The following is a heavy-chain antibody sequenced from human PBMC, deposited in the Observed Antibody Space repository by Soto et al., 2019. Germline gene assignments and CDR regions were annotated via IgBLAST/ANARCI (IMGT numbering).Heavy chain of an antibody. D-gene: IGHD4-17*01. CDR2: IYYSGIT. CDR1: GGSVSGYY. V-gene: IGHV4-59*02. Sequence: SETLSLTCTVSGGSVSGYYWSWIRQPPGKGLEWIAYIYYSGITNYNPSLKNRVTISVDTSKNQFSLKLSSVTAADTAVYYCASGSTAWDYWGQGTLVTVSS. CDR3: ASGSTAWDY. J-gene: IGHJ4*02.